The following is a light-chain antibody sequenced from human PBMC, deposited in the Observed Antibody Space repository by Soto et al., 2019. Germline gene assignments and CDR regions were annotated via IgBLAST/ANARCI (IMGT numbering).Light chain of an antibody. V-gene: IGKV3D-15*01. Sequence: IVLTQSPGALSLSPGERASLSCRACQSVSSNYLAWYQQKPGQAPRLLIYAASSRATGIPDRFSGSGSGTEFTLTISGLQSEDSAVYFCQQYNNWPFSFGQRTRLEIK. J-gene: IGKJ5*01. CDR3: QQYNNWPFS. CDR1: QSVSSN. CDR2: AAS.